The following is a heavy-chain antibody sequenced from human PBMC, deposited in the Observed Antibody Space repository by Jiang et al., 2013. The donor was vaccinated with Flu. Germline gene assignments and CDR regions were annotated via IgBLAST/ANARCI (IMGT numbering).Heavy chain of an antibody. CDR3: ARDLGYSYGYGGYYYYGMDV. D-gene: IGHD5-18*01. V-gene: IGHV4-39*07. Sequence: GPGLVKPSETLSLTCNVSGGSVSTINYYWGWIRQPPGKGLEWIGSVYYSGNTYYNPSLRSRLTMSVDTSKNLFSLKLSSVTAADTAVYYCARDLGYSYGYGGYYYYGMDVWGQGTTVTVSS. CDR2: VYYSGNT. J-gene: IGHJ6*02. CDR1: GGSVSTINYY.